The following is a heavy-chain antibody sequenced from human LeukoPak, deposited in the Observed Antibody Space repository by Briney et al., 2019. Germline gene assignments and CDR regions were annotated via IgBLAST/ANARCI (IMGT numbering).Heavy chain of an antibody. J-gene: IGHJ6*03. CDR1: GFTFSSYA. V-gene: IGHV3-23*01. CDR3: ATNPDYSYMDV. Sequence: GGSLRLSCAASGFTFSSYAMSWVRQAPGKGLEWVSTISGSGGSTYYADSVKGRFTISRDNSNNTLYLQMNSLRDEDTAVYYCATNPDYSYMDVWGKGTTVTVSS. CDR2: ISGSGGST.